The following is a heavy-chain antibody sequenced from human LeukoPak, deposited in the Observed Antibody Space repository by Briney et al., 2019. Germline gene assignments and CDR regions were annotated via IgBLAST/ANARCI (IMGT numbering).Heavy chain of an antibody. CDR3: VRGGYQV. D-gene: IGHD5-12*01. Sequence: PGGTLRLSCAASGFTFSSFSMNWVRQAPGKGLEWISSITSDSNNIYYADSVKGRFTISRDNAKDSLYLQMNSLRDEDTALYYCVRGGYQVWGQGTLVTVSS. V-gene: IGHV3-21*01. CDR2: ITSDSNNI. J-gene: IGHJ4*02. CDR1: GFTFSSFS.